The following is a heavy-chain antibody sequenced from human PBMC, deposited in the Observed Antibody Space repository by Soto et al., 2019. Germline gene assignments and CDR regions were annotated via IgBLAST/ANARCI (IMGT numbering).Heavy chain of an antibody. CDR2: ISSSGSTI. D-gene: IGHD2-21*02. CDR3: ARDYCGGDCYSI. J-gene: IGHJ4*02. Sequence: LRLSCAASGFAFYYYSMNWVRQAPGKGLEWISYISSSGSTIYYADSVKGRFTVSRDNAKNSLYLQMNSLRAEDTAVYYCARDYCGGDCYSIWGQGTLVTVSS. V-gene: IGHV3-48*04. CDR1: GFAFYYYS.